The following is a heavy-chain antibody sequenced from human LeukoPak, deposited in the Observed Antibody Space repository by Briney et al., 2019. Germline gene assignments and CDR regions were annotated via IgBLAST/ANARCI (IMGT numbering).Heavy chain of an antibody. CDR2: ISGSGGST. Sequence: GGSLRLSCAASGFTFSSYAMSWARQAPGKGLEWVSAISGSGGSTYYADSVKGRFTISRDNSKNMLYLQMNSLRAEDTAVYYCAKECGWASYNCFDPWGQGTLVTVSS. CDR1: GFTFSSYA. CDR3: AKECGWASYNCFDP. J-gene: IGHJ5*02. D-gene: IGHD6-19*01. V-gene: IGHV3-23*01.